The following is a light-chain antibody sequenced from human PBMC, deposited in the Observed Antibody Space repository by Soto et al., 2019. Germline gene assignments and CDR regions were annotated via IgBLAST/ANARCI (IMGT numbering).Light chain of an antibody. CDR3: QQYHSYPLT. CDR1: QGIASW. V-gene: IGKV1D-16*01. Sequence: DIQMTQSPSSLSASVGDRVTITCRASQGIASWLAWYQQKSEEAPKSLIYVASSLRSGVPSRFSGSGSGTDFTLTISNLQPEDFATYYCQQYHSYPLTFGGGTRVEIK. CDR2: VAS. J-gene: IGKJ4*01.